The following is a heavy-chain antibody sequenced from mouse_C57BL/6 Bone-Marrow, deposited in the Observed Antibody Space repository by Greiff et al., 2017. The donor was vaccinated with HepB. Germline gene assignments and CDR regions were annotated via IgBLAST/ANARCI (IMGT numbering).Heavy chain of an antibody. Sequence: VQLKESGGGLVQPGGSLKLSCAASGFTFSDYGMAWVRQAPRKGPEWVAFISNLAYSIYYADTVTGRFTISRENAKNTLYLEMSSLRSEDTAMYYCARHDDYGGTWFAYWGQGTLVTVSA. CDR3: ARHDDYGGTWFAY. CDR2: ISNLAYSI. V-gene: IGHV5-15*01. J-gene: IGHJ3*01. CDR1: GFTFSDYG. D-gene: IGHD2-4*01.